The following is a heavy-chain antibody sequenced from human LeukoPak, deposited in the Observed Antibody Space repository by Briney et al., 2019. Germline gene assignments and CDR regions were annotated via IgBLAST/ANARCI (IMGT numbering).Heavy chain of an antibody. D-gene: IGHD2-2*01. CDR1: GFTFDNYG. Sequence: PGGSLRLSCAASGFTFDNYGMRWVRQAPGKGLEWVAFIRSDGGIKYYADSVKGRFTTSRDNSKNTLYLQVNSLRAEDTAVYFCAKDVPAAYFDYWGQGTLVTVSS. V-gene: IGHV3-30*02. CDR3: AKDVPAAYFDY. J-gene: IGHJ4*02. CDR2: IRSDGGIK.